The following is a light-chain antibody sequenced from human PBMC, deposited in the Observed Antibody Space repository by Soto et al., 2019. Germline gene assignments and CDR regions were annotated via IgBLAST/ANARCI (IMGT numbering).Light chain of an antibody. CDR2: SAS. CDR1: QSVSGW. J-gene: IGKJ4*01. Sequence: DIQMTQSPSTLSASVGDRVIITCRASQSVSGWLAWYRQKPGKAPELLIYSASTLETGVPFRFSGSGSGKDFTLTVSSLQREDFATYYCQQYERYPLTFGGGTKVEIK. V-gene: IGKV1-5*03. CDR3: QQYERYPLT.